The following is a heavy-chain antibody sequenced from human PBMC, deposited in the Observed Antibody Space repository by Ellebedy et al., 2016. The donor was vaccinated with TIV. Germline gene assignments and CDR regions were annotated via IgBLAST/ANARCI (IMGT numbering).Heavy chain of an antibody. J-gene: IGHJ3*02. CDR2: INPSGGNT. CDR1: GHIFSNYY. D-gene: IGHD2-15*01. CDR3: AICGGRSPNDAFDI. Sequence: AASVKVSCKASGHIFSNYYMHWVRQAPGQGLEWMGVINPSGGNTTYAQKFQGRVTMTRDTSTSTVYMELSGLRSEDTAVYFCAICGGRSPNDAFDIWGQGTMVTVSS. V-gene: IGHV1-46*01.